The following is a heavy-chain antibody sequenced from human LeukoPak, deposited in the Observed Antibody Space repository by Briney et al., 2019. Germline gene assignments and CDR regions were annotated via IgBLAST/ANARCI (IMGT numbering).Heavy chain of an antibody. D-gene: IGHD3-22*01. J-gene: IGHJ5*02. V-gene: IGHV4-31*03. CDR1: GGSISSGGYY. CDR2: IYYSGST. CDR3: ARGGDSSGYHNWFDP. Sequence: PSQTLSLTCTVSGGSISSGGYYWSWIPQHPGKGLEWIGYIYYSGSTYYNPSLKSRITISVDTSKNQFSLKLSSVTAADTAVYYCARGGDSSGYHNWFDPWGQGTLVTVSS.